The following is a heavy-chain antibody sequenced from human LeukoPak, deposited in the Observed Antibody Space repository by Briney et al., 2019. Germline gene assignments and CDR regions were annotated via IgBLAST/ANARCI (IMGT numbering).Heavy chain of an antibody. CDR3: ARGKMKFTMIVVVTSRIGAFDI. CDR2: INHSGST. Sequence: PSETLSLTCAVYGGSFSGYYWSWIRQPPGKGLEWIGEINHSGSTNYNPSLKSRVTISVDTSKNQFSLKLSSVTAADTAVYYCARGKMKFTMIVVVTSRIGAFDIWGQGTMVTVSS. D-gene: IGHD3-22*01. V-gene: IGHV4-34*01. CDR1: GGSFSGYY. J-gene: IGHJ3*02.